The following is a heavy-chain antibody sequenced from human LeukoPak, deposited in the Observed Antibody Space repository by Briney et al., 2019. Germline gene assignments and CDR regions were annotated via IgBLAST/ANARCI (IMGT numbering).Heavy chain of an antibody. V-gene: IGHV4-59*08. Sequence: SETLSLTCTVSGGSISSYYWSWIRQPPGKGLEWIGYVYYSGTTSYNPSLKSRVTISVDTSKNQFSLKLTSVTAADTAVYYCARHGYSYGRYYFDYWGQGTLVTVSS. CDR2: VYYSGTT. J-gene: IGHJ4*02. CDR1: GGSISSYY. CDR3: ARHGYSYGRYYFDY. D-gene: IGHD5-18*01.